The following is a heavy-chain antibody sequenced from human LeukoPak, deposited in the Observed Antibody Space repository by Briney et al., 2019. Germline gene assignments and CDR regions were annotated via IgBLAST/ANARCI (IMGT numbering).Heavy chain of an antibody. CDR3: ARLIYGSGSYFWDY. J-gene: IGHJ4*02. CDR2: IYYSGST. D-gene: IGHD3-10*01. V-gene: IGHV4-30-4*01. Sequence: LQTLSLTCTVSGGSISSGDYYWSWIRQPPGKGLEWIGYIYYSGSTYYNPSLKGRVTISVDTSKNQFSLKLSSVTAADTAVYYCARLIYGSGSYFWDYWGQGTLVTVSS. CDR1: GGSISSGDYY.